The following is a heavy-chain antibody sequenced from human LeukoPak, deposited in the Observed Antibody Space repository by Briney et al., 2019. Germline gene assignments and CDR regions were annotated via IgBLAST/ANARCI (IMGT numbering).Heavy chain of an antibody. J-gene: IGHJ4*02. CDR3: ARGVRLNPLGRPSYYFDY. CDR2: IIPIFGKA. V-gene: IGHV1-69*05. D-gene: IGHD1-26*01. Sequence: AASVTVSCTASGGTFSSYAISWVRQAPGQGLEWMGGIIPIFGKANYAQKFQGRVTITTDESTSTAYMELSSLRSEDTAVYYCARGVRLNPLGRPSYYFDYWGQGTLVTVSS. CDR1: GGTFSSYA.